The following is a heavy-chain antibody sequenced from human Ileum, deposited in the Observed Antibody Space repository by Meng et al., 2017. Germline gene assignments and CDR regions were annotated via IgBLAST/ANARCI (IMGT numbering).Heavy chain of an antibody. CDR3: ARRIRGGSYLG. D-gene: IGHD1-26*01. Sequence: QLQLMQWGAGMLKPSETLSLTCNVYGDSFTDYYWNWIRQPPGKGLEWIGEIHYNGSTNYNPSLESRVTISEDTSQKQFSLRLRSVTAADTAVYYCARRIRGGSYLGWGQGTLVTVSS. CDR2: IHYNGST. V-gene: IGHV4-34*01. J-gene: IGHJ4*02. CDR1: GDSFTDYY.